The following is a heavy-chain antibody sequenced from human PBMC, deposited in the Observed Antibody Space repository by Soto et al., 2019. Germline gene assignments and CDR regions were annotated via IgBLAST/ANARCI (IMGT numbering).Heavy chain of an antibody. CDR3: AKTAKWLPSYSSDY. CDR2: ISGSGGNT. Sequence: PGGSLRLSCAASGFTFSSYAMSWVRQAPGKGLEWVSAISGSGGNTYYADSVKGRFTISRDNSKNTLYLQMDSLRAEDTAVYYCAKTAKWLPSYSSDYWCQGPLVTLSS. D-gene: IGHD5-12*01. V-gene: IGHV3-23*01. J-gene: IGHJ4*02. CDR1: GFTFSSYA.